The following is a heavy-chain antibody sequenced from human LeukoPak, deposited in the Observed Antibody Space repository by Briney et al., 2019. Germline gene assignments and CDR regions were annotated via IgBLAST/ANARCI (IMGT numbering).Heavy chain of an antibody. CDR3: TTDIVLMVYAIRCGY. Sequence: GGSLRLSCAASGFTFSNAWMSWVRQAPGKGLEWVGRIKSKTDGGTTDYAAPVKGRFTISRDGSKNTLYLQMNSLKTEDTAVYYCTTDIVLMVYAIRCGYWGQGTLVTVSS. CDR1: GFTFSNAW. J-gene: IGHJ4*02. D-gene: IGHD2-8*01. V-gene: IGHV3-15*01. CDR2: IKSKTDGGTT.